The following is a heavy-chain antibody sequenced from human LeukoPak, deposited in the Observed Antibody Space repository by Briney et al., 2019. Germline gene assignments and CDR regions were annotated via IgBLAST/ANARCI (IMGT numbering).Heavy chain of an antibody. J-gene: IGHJ6*03. V-gene: IGHV3-21*01. CDR3: ARRGTSPYYMDV. CDR2: ISSSSSYI. Sequence: GGSLRLSCAASGFTFSSYSMNWVRQAPGKGLEWVSSISSSSSYIYYADSVKGRFTISRDNAKNSLYLQMNSLRAEDTAVYYCARRGTSPYYMDVWGKGTTVTVSS. CDR1: GFTFSSYS. D-gene: IGHD3-16*01.